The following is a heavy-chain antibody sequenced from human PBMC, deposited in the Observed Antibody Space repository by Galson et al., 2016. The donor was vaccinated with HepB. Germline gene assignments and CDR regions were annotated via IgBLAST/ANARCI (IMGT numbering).Heavy chain of an antibody. CDR3: ARGQDFDF. CDR2: VSYDGMNK. Sequence: SLRLSCAASGFTFSSYAMHWVRQAPGKGLEWVAAVSYDGMNKFYADSVKGRFTISRDKSNNTVYLQMNSLRPDDTAVYYCARGQDFDFWGQGSLVTVSS. J-gene: IGHJ4*02. V-gene: IGHV3-30*04. CDR1: GFTFSSYA.